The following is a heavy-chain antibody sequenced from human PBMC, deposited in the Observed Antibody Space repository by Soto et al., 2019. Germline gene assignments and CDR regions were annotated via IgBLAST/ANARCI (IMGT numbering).Heavy chain of an antibody. CDR1: GFSFSSFA. J-gene: IGHJ4*02. Sequence: EVQLLESGGGFVQPGGSLRLSCAASGFSFSSFAMTWVRQPPGKGLEWVSTISGSGGSTYYADSVKGRFTISRDSSKNTLHLQMNSLRAEDTAIYYCANVTPTRFSDYWGQGALVTVSS. CDR2: ISGSGGST. CDR3: ANVTPTRFSDY. V-gene: IGHV3-23*01. D-gene: IGHD2-15*01.